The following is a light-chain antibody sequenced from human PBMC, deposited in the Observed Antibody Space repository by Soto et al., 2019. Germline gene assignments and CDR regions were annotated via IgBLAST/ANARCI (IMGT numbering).Light chain of an antibody. CDR3: AAWDDTVRNHD. CDR2: RNN. CDR1: ISNIGSNY. V-gene: IGLV1-47*01. Sequence: QLVLTQPPSVSGTPGQRVTISCSGSISNIGSNYVSWLQQLPGTAPKVLSSRNNQRPSGVPDRFSGSKSGTSASLAISGLRSEDEAEYYCAAWDDTVRNHDFGTGTKLTVL. J-gene: IGLJ1*01.